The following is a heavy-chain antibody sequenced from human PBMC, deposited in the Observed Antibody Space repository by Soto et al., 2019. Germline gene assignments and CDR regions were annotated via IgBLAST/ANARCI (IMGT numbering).Heavy chain of an antibody. CDR3: AKAITYYDFWSGYSTPDY. CDR1: GFTFSSYA. CDR2: ISGSGGST. Sequence: PGGSLRLSCAASGFTFSSYAMSWVRQAPGKGLEWVSAISGSGGSTYYADSVKGRFTISRDNSKNTLYLQMNSLRAEDMAVYYCAKAITYYDFWSGYSTPDYWGQGTLVAVSS. V-gene: IGHV3-23*01. D-gene: IGHD3-3*01. J-gene: IGHJ4*02.